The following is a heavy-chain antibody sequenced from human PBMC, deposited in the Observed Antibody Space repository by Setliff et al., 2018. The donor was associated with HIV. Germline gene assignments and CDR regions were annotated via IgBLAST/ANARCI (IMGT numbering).Heavy chain of an antibody. CDR3: ARVGYYDSSFDY. J-gene: IGHJ4*02. CDR2: INHSGST. V-gene: IGHV4-34*01. D-gene: IGHD3-22*01. Sequence: SETLSLTCAVYGGSFSGYYWSWIRQPPGKGLEWIGEINHSGSTKYNPSLKSRVTISVDTSTNQFSLKLSSVTAADTAVYFCARVGYYDSSFDYWGQGTLVTVSS. CDR1: GGSFSGYY.